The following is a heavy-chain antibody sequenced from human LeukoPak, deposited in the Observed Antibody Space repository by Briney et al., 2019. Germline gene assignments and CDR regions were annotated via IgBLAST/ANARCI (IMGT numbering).Heavy chain of an antibody. CDR3: AKEGSYGGTNFDY. CDR2: INSDGSST. D-gene: IGHD5-18*01. V-gene: IGHV3-74*01. CDR1: GFTFSSYW. Sequence: GGSLRLSCAASGFTFSSYWMHWVRQAPGKGLVWVSRINSDGSSTSYADSVKGRFTISRDNSKNTLYLQMNSLRAEDTAVYYCAKEGSYGGTNFDYWGQGTLVTVSS. J-gene: IGHJ4*02.